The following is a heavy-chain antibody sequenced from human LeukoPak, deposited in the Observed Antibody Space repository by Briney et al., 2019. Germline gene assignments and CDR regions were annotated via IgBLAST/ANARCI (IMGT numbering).Heavy chain of an antibody. D-gene: IGHD5-12*01. CDR3: ADLASDY. CDR1: GFTFSSYA. V-gene: IGHV3-30-3*01. J-gene: IGHJ4*02. CDR2: ISYDGSNK. Sequence: GSLRLPCAASGFTFSSYAMHWVRQAPGKGLEWVAVISYDGSNKYYADSVKGRFTISRDNSKNTLYLQMNSLRAEDTAVYYCADLASDYWGQGTLVTVSS.